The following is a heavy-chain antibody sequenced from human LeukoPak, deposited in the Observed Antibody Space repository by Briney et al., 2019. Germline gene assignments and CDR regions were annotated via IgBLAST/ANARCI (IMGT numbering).Heavy chain of an antibody. J-gene: IGHJ5*02. V-gene: IGHV1-69*01. CDR1: GGTFSSHA. CDR2: IMPIFGTA. CDR3: ARVTGGRYCSTTSCYMRGWFDP. D-gene: IGHD2-2*02. Sequence: GASVTVSCKASGGTFSSHAISWVRQAPGQGLEWMGGIMPIFGTANYAQKFQGRVTITADESTRTAYMELSSLRSEDTAVYYCARVTGGRYCSTTSCYMRGWFDPWGQGTLVTVSS.